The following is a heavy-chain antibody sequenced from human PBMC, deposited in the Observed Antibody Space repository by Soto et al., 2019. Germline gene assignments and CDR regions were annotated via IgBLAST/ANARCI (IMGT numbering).Heavy chain of an antibody. J-gene: IGHJ4*02. CDR3: TRLTNYYDSSGYPYYFDY. Sequence: GGSLRLSCAASGFTFSGSAMHWVRQASGKGLEWVGRIRSKANSYATAYAASVKGRFTISRDDSKNTAYLQMNSLKTEDTAVYYCTRLTNYYDSSGYPYYFDYWGQGTLVTVSS. CDR2: IRSKANSYAT. V-gene: IGHV3-73*01. D-gene: IGHD3-22*01. CDR1: GFTFSGSA.